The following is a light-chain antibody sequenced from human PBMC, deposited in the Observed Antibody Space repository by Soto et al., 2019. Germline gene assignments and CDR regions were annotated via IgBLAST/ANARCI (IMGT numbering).Light chain of an antibody. Sequence: QSVLTQPPSASGTPGQRVTISCSGSSSNIGGNTVNWYLHLPGTAPKLLIYTSNQRPSGVPDRFSGSKSGTSASLAISGLQSEDEADYYCAAWDDSLNGYVFGTGTKLNVL. CDR2: TSN. CDR3: AAWDDSLNGYV. J-gene: IGLJ1*01. V-gene: IGLV1-44*01. CDR1: SSNIGGNT.